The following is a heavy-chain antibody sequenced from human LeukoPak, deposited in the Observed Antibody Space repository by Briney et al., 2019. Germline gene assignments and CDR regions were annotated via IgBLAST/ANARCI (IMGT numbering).Heavy chain of an antibody. V-gene: IGHV3-23*01. D-gene: IGHD7-27*01. CDR2: ISGSGGST. CDR1: GFTFSSFV. CDR3: AKFTGDWPPRDYFDY. Sequence: GGSLRLSCAASGFTFSSFVVSWVRQAPGKGLEWVSAISGSGGSTYYADSVKGRFTISRDNSKNTLYLQMNSLRAEDTAVYYCAKFTGDWPPRDYFDYWGQGTLVTVSS. J-gene: IGHJ4*02.